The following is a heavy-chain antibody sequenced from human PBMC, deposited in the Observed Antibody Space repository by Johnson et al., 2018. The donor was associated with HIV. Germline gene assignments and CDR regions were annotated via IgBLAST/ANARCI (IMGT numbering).Heavy chain of an antibody. D-gene: IGHD2-8*02. Sequence: VQLVESGGGVVQPGRSLRLSCAASGFTFSSYALHWVRQAPGRGLEWVANIKEDGSEKYYVDSVKGRVTISRDNAKNSLYLQMNSLRAEDTAVYYCARDVAYDWAFDIWGQGTMVTVSS. CDR3: ARDVAYDWAFDI. J-gene: IGHJ3*02. CDR1: GFTFSSYA. V-gene: IGHV3-7*01. CDR2: IKEDGSEK.